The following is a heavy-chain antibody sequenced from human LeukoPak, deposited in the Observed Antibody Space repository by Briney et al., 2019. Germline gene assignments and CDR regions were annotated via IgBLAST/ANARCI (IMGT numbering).Heavy chain of an antibody. CDR1: RFTFSSYA. Sequence: GGSLRLSCAASRFTFSSYAMHWVRQAPGKGLEWVAVISYDGSNKYYADSAKGRFTISRDNSKNTLYLQMNSLRAEDTAVYYCARDYGDYPYYYYGMDVWGQGTTVTVSS. D-gene: IGHD4-17*01. J-gene: IGHJ6*02. V-gene: IGHV3-30*04. CDR3: ARDYGDYPYYYYGMDV. CDR2: ISYDGSNK.